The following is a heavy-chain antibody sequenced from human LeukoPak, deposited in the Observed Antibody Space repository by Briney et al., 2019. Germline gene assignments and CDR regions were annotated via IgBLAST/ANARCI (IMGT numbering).Heavy chain of an antibody. D-gene: IGHD6-13*01. CDR1: GYTFTSYG. V-gene: IGHV1-18*01. CDR3: AREGHSSSWTTYYYYMDV. J-gene: IGHJ6*03. CDR2: ISAYNGNT. Sequence: GASVKVSGKASGYTFTSYGISWVRQALGQGLEWMGWISAYNGNTNYAQKLQGRVTMTTDTSTSTAYMELRSLRSDDTAVYYCAREGHSSSWTTYYYYMDVWGKGTTVTVSS.